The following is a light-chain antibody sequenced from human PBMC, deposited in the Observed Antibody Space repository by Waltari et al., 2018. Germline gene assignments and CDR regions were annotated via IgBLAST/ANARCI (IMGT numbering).Light chain of an antibody. CDR2: DAS. Sequence: DIQMTQSPSSLSASVGDRVTITCQASQDIRNDLKWYQQKPGKAPKLLIYDASNLETGVPSRFSGSASGTYFTFTIRSLQPEDSATYYWQQYVNVPLTFGGGPKVEI. J-gene: IGKJ4*01. CDR3: QQYVNVPLT. CDR1: QDIRND. V-gene: IGKV1-33*01.